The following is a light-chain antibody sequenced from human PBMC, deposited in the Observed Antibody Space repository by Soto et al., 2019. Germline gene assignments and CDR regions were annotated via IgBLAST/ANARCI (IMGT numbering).Light chain of an antibody. CDR1: QSISTY. V-gene: IGKV1-39*01. J-gene: IGKJ1*01. CDR3: QQSYSTSWT. Sequence: DIQLTQSPFSLSASVGDRVTLTCRASQSISTYLNWFQQKPGKAPKLLIYAASTLQSGVPSRFSGSGSGTDFTLTISNLQPEDFATYYCQQSYSTSWTFGHGTKVEIK. CDR2: AAS.